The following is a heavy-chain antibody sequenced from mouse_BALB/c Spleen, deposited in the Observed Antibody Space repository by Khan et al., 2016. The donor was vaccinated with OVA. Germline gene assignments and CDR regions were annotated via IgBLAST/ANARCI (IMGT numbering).Heavy chain of an antibody. Sequence: QIQLVQSGPELKKPGETVKISCKASGYTFTDYSMHWVKQAPGKGLKWMGWINTETGEPTYADGFKGRFAFSLETSASTAYLQINNLKNEDTATYFGARGGYDGYYYAMDYWGQGTSVTVSS. V-gene: IGHV9-2-1*01. D-gene: IGHD2-2*01. J-gene: IGHJ4*01. CDR1: GYTFTDYS. CDR3: ARGGYDGYYYAMDY. CDR2: INTETGEP.